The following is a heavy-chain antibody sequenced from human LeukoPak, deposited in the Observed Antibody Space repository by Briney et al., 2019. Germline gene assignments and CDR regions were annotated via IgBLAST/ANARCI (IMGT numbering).Heavy chain of an antibody. V-gene: IGHV4-59*12. CDR2: IYYSGST. D-gene: IGHD6-13*01. CDR3: ARYSSTWPYWYFDL. J-gene: IGHJ2*01. CDR1: GGSISSYY. Sequence: SETLSLTCTVSGGSISSYYWSWIRQPPGKGLEWIGYIYYSGSTNYNPSLKSRVTISVGRSKNQFSLKLTSVTAADTAVYYCARYSSTWPYWYFDLWGRGTLVTVSS.